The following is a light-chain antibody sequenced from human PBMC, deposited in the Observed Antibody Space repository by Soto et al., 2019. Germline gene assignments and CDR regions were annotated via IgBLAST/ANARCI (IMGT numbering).Light chain of an antibody. CDR2: GAS. CDR1: QTVATN. Sequence: EIVMTQSPATLSVSPGERATLSCRASQTVATNVAWYQQKPGQAPRLLIHGASTRATGVSVRFSGTGSGTEFTLTISSLQSEDFAVYYCQQYHNWPPQYTFGQGTRLQIK. CDR3: QQYHNWPPQYT. J-gene: IGKJ2*01. V-gene: IGKV3-15*01.